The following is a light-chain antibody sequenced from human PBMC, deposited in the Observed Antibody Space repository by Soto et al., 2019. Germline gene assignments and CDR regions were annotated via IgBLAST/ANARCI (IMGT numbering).Light chain of an antibody. CDR1: QSVSSY. J-gene: IGKJ5*01. Sequence: EIVLTQSPGTLSLSPGERATLSCRASQSVSSYLAWYQQKPGQAPRLLIYDASNRATGIPARFSGSGSGTDFTLTISRLEPEDFAVYYCQQYYSSPPITFGQGTRLEIK. V-gene: IGKV3-20*01. CDR3: QQYYSSPPIT. CDR2: DAS.